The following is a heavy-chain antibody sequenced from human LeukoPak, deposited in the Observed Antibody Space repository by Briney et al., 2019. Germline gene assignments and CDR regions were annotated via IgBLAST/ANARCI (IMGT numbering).Heavy chain of an antibody. J-gene: IGHJ6*03. CDR1: GFDFSDYY. CDR3: ARAGQLRYMDV. V-gene: IGHV3-11*04. CDR2: IKTTGLTT. Sequence: GGSLRLSCAASGFDFSDYYMSWIRQAPGKGLEWISNIKTTGLTTYYADSVKGRFTISRDNAKNSLFLQMNSLRADDRAIYYCARAGQLRYMDVWGKGTAVTVSS.